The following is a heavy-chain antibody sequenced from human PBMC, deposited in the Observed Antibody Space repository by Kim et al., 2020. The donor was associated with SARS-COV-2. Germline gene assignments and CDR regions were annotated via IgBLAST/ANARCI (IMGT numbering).Heavy chain of an antibody. CDR1: GFTFSSCA. Sequence: GGSLRLSCAASGFTFSSCAMHWVRQAPGKGLEWVAVISYDGSNKYYADSVKGRFTISRDNSKNTLYLQMNSLRAEDTALYYCARDPWSRLLVFTYSYYGIDVWGHGTTVTVSS. D-gene: IGHD6-13*01. V-gene: IGHV3-30-3*01. CDR2: ISYDGSNK. J-gene: IGHJ6*01. CDR3: ARDPWSRLLVFTYSYYGIDV.